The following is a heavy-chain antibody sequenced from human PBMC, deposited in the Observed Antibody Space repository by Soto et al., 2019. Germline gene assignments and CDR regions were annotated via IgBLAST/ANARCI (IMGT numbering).Heavy chain of an antibody. CDR3: ARLEGLATISYYFDF. CDR2: IYYRGNA. CDR1: GGSFSSYY. Sequence: LETLSLTCGVYGGSFSSYYLSWIRQPPGKGLEWIGSIYYRGNAYYNPSLQTRVTISLDKSRSQFSLKLNSVTAADSAVCFCARLEGLATISYYFDFWGPGALVTVSS. J-gene: IGHJ4*02. D-gene: IGHD3-9*01. V-gene: IGHV4-34*01.